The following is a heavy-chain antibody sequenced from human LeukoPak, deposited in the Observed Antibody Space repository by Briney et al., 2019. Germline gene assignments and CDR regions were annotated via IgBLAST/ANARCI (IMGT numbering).Heavy chain of an antibody. Sequence: GGSLRLSCAASGFTFSSYAMHWVRQAPGKGLEWVAVISYDGSNKYYADSVKGRFTISRDNSKNTLYLQMNSLRAEDTAVYYCARVGVGGSYYKNYGMDVWGQGTTVTVSS. CDR2: ISYDGSNK. D-gene: IGHD1-26*01. CDR1: GFTFSSYA. J-gene: IGHJ6*02. V-gene: IGHV3-30-3*01. CDR3: ARVGVGGSYYKNYGMDV.